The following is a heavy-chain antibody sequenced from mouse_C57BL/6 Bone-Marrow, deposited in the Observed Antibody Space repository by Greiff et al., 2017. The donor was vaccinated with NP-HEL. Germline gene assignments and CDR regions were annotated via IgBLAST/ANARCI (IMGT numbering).Heavy chain of an antibody. CDR2: IDPNSGGT. CDR3: ARAASGVTTVVGSPYYYAMDY. V-gene: IGHV1-72*01. J-gene: IGHJ4*01. D-gene: IGHD1-1*01. Sequence: QVQLQQPGAELVKPGASVKLSCKASGYTFTSYWMHWVKQRPGRGLEWIGRIDPNSGGTKYNEKFKSKATLTVDKPSSTAYMQLSSLTSVDSAVYYCARAASGVTTVVGSPYYYAMDYWGQGTSVTVSS. CDR1: GYTFTSYW.